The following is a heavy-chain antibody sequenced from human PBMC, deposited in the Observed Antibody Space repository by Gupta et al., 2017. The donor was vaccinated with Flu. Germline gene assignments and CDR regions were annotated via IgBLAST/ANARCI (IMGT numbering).Heavy chain of an antibody. J-gene: IGHJ6*02. CDR1: GCTVSSNY. CDR2: IYSGGST. V-gene: IGHV3-53*04. CDR3: ARGTTAYGMAV. Sequence: EVQLVESGGGMVQPGGSLRLSCAAYGCTVSSNYMSWVRQDPGKGLDWVSVIYSGGSTSYADSVKGRFTISRHNSKNTLYLQMNSMRAEDTAVYYFARGTTAYGMAVWGQGTTVTLSS. D-gene: IGHD1-1*01.